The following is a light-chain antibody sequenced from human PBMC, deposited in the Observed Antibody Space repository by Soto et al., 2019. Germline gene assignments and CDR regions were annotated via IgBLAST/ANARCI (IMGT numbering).Light chain of an antibody. CDR2: DAS. Sequence: DFQMTHSPTTLSASVGPRFSITCRAGQNIGSRSAWFKQKPGKAPKLLIYDASSSESGVPQRLSGSGSGTEFTLTISSMRTDDFSTYYCQQYHSYWTFGQGTKVDIK. V-gene: IGKV1-5*01. J-gene: IGKJ1*01. CDR3: QQYHSYWT. CDR1: QNIGSR.